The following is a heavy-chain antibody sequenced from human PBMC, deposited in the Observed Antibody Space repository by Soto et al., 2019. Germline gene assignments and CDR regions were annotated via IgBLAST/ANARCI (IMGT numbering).Heavy chain of an antibody. V-gene: IGHV4-34*01. D-gene: IGHD3-10*01. CDR3: ARGHRAGVRGVITHSPFDY. CDR2: INHSGST. Sequence: SETLSLTCAVYGGSFSGYYWSWIRQPPGKGLEWIGEINHSGSTNYNPSLKSRVTISVDTSKNQFSLRLSSVTAADTAVYYCARGHRAGVRGVITHSPFDYWGQGTLVTVFS. CDR1: GGSFSGYY. J-gene: IGHJ4*02.